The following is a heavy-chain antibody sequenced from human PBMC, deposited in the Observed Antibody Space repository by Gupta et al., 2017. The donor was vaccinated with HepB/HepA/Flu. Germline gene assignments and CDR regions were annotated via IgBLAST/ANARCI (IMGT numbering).Heavy chain of an antibody. CDR1: GFTFRDTW. D-gene: IGHD1-14*01. Sequence: EVHLVESGGGLVQPGGSLSLSCAAAGFTFRDTWMTWLRQATGKGLEWVAGVKSDGSERYYVDSVKGRFIISRDNAKNSLFLQMNSLRVEDTAVYYGARFAYNPSDWGQGALVTVSS. J-gene: IGHJ1*01. CDR2: VKSDGSER. CDR3: ARFAYNPSD. V-gene: IGHV3-7*01.